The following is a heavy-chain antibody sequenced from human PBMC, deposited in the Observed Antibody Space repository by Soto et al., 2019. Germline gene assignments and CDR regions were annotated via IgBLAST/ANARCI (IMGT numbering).Heavy chain of an antibody. CDR3: AYSSTPFDY. CDR1: GFTFSSYA. CDR2: ISGSGGST. Sequence: EVQLLESGGGLVQPGGSLRLSCAASGFTFSSYAMRWVRQAPGKGMEWVSAISGSGGSTYYADSVKGRFTISRDNAKNTLYLQMNSLRAEDTAVYYCAYSSTPFDYWGQGTLVTVSS. J-gene: IGHJ4*02. V-gene: IGHV3-23*01. D-gene: IGHD6-13*01.